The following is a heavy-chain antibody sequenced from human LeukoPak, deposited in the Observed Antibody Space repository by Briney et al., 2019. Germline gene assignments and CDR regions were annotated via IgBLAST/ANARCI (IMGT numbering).Heavy chain of an antibody. Sequence: SETLSLTCTVSGCSISSYYWSWIRQPPGNGLEWSGCIYYSGSTNYNPSLKSRVTISVDTSKNQFPPKLSSVTAADTAVYYCARGSNPQPFHFDYWGQGTLVTVSS. V-gene: IGHV4-59*01. D-gene: IGHD6-13*01. CDR1: GCSISSYY. J-gene: IGHJ4*02. CDR3: ARGSNPQPFHFDY. CDR2: IYYSGST.